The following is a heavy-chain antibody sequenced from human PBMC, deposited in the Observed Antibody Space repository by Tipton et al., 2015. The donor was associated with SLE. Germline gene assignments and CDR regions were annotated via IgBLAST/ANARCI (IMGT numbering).Heavy chain of an antibody. V-gene: IGHV3-23*03. J-gene: IGHJ4*02. CDR3: ATQPPYSGTWYFDY. D-gene: IGHD6-13*01. CDR2: FYIGGSA. CDR1: GFTFSNYA. Sequence: SLRLSCAASGFTFSNYAMGWVRQAPGKGLEWVSVFYIGGSAYYADSVKGRFTISRDNSKNTLYLQMNSLRADDTAVYYCATQPPYSGTWYFDYWGQGTLVTVSS.